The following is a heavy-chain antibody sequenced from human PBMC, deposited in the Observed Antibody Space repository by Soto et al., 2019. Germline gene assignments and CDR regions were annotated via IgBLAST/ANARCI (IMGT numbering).Heavy chain of an antibody. V-gene: IGHV4-31*03. CDR1: VAALNSGNYY. CDR2: IYVTGAV. CDR3: ARLRIATNNYKWFDP. Sequence: TLSLTCSVSVAALNSGNYYWSWIRQVPGKGLEWIGHIYVTGAVDYNPSLRDRITISQDTSERQFSLNLRLVTAADTAVYYCARLRIATNNYKWFDPWGQGTLVTVSS. J-gene: IGHJ5*02. D-gene: IGHD2-21*01.